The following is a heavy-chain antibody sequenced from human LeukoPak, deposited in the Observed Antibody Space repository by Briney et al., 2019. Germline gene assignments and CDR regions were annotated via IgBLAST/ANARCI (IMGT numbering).Heavy chain of an antibody. CDR2: INYSGSA. V-gene: IGHV4-59*01. J-gene: IGHJ4*02. D-gene: IGHD3-3*01. CDR1: GGSISNYY. Sequence: PSETLSLTCTISGGSISNYYWSWIRQPPGKGLEWIGYINYSGSANYNPSLKSRVTISVDTSKNQFSLILTSVTAADTAVYYCARVYRDAFWNGYSTHFDYWGQGTLVTVSS. CDR3: ARVYRDAFWNGYSTHFDY.